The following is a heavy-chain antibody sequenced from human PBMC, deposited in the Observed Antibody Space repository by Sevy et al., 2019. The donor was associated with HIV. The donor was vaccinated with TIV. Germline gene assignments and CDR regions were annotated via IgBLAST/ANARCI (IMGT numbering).Heavy chain of an antibody. D-gene: IGHD1-26*01. Sequence: ASVKVSCKASGYTFTSYGISWVRQAPGQGLEWMGWISAYNGNTNYAQKPQGRVTMTTDTSTSTAYMELRSVKSDDTAMYYCARVESELPEPFDYWGQGTLVTVSS. J-gene: IGHJ4*02. CDR1: GYTFTSYG. CDR2: ISAYNGNT. V-gene: IGHV1-18*01. CDR3: ARVESELPEPFDY.